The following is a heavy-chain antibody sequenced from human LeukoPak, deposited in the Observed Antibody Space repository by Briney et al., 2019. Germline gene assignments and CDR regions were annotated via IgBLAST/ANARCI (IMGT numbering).Heavy chain of an antibody. J-gene: IGHJ5*02. CDR2: TKSTTDGGTT. CDR3: TTGSRVNYFDP. V-gene: IGHV3-15*01. D-gene: IGHD1-26*01. Sequence: PGGSLRLSCAASGFSFTNAWMNWVRQAPGKGLEWIGRTKSTTDGGTTDYAAPVKGRFTISRDDSKNTLYLQMNSLKTDDTAVYYCTTGSRVNYFDPWGQGTLVTVSS. CDR1: GFSFTNAW.